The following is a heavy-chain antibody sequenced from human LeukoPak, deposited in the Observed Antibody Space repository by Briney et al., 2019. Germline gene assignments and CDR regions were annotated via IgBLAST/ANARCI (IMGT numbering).Heavy chain of an antibody. CDR2: MYYSGST. D-gene: IGHD3-22*01. CDR1: GGSISSGDYY. CDR3: ARPYYYDSRIDP. V-gene: IGHV4-30-4*01. Sequence: PSETLSLTCTVTGGSISSGDYYWSWIRQPPGKGLEWIAYMYYSGSTYYNPSLKSRVTMSADTSKNQLSLKLSSVTAADTAVYYCARPYYYDSRIDPWGQGILVTVSS. J-gene: IGHJ5*02.